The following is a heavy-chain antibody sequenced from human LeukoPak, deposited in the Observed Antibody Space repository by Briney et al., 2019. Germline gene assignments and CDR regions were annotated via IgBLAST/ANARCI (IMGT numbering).Heavy chain of an antibody. CDR2: INPSGGST. CDR1: GYTFTSYY. CDR3: ARDQEGFDY. J-gene: IGHJ4*02. Sequence: GASVKVSCKASGYTFTSYYMHRVRQAPGQGLEWMGIINPSGGSTSYAQKFQGRVTVTRDTSTTTVHMELRGLRSEDTAVYYCARDQEGFDYWGQGTVVTVSS. V-gene: IGHV1-46*01.